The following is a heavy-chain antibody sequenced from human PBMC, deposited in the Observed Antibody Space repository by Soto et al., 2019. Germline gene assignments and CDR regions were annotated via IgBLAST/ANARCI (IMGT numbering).Heavy chain of an antibody. V-gene: IGHV4-34*01. CDR3: ARVPRGWYAY. CDR1: GGSFSGYY. J-gene: IGHJ4*02. Sequence: QVQLQQWGAGLLKPSETLSLTCAVYGGSFSGYYWSWIRQPPGNGLEWIGEINHSGSTNYNPSLKSRVTISVDTSKNQFSLKLSSVTAADTAVYYCARVPRGWYAYWGQGTLVTVSS. CDR2: INHSGST. D-gene: IGHD6-19*01.